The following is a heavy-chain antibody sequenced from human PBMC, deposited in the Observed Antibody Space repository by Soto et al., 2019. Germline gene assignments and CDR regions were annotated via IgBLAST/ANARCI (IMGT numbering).Heavy chain of an antibody. CDR2: INHIGDS. Sequence: ASETLSLTCDVSSGSITSSNWWSWVRQPPGKGLEWIGEINHIGDSNYNPSLKSRVAISVDKSQNQLSLRLSSVTAADTAVYYCVSQTYIFSWHHWGQGTLVTVSS. J-gene: IGHJ5*02. CDR3: VSQTYIFSWHH. V-gene: IGHV4-4*02. D-gene: IGHD6-13*01. CDR1: SGSITSSNW.